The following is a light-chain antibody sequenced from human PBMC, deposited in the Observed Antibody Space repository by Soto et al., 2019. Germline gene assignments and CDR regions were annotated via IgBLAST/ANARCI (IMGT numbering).Light chain of an antibody. CDR1: QSVSSSY. Sequence: EIVLTQSPGTLSLSPGERATLSCRASQSVSSSYLAWYQQKPGQAPRLLIYGASIRATGIPARFSGSGSGTEYSLTISSLQSEDFGVYYCQQYNNWPITFGQGTRLEIK. J-gene: IGKJ5*01. CDR2: GAS. V-gene: IGKV3-15*01. CDR3: QQYNNWPIT.